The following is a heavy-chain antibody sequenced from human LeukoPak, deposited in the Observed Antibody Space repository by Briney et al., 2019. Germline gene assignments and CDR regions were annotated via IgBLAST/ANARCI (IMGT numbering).Heavy chain of an antibody. V-gene: IGHV3-49*04. CDR3: TRVYYDSSGPGFDY. J-gene: IGHJ4*02. CDR2: IRSKAYGGTT. Sequence: GGSLRLSCTASGFTFGDYAMSWVRQAPGKGLEWAGFIRSKAYGGTTEYAASVKGRFTISRDDSKSIAYLQMNSLKTEDTAVYYCTRVYYDSSGPGFDYWGQGTLVTVSS. D-gene: IGHD3-22*01. CDR1: GFTFGDYA.